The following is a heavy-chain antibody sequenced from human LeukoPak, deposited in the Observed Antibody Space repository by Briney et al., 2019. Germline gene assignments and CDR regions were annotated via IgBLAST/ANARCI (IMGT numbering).Heavy chain of an antibody. Sequence: PGGSLRLSCAASGFTFSKYWTHWVRQVPGKGLVWVSRINSDGTATTYADSVKGRFSASRDNAKNTLYLQMNSLRAEDTAVYYCAREVTETSYFDYWGQGTLVAVSS. CDR3: AREVTETSYFDY. D-gene: IGHD2-21*02. CDR1: GFTFSKYW. V-gene: IGHV3-74*01. CDR2: INSDGTAT. J-gene: IGHJ4*02.